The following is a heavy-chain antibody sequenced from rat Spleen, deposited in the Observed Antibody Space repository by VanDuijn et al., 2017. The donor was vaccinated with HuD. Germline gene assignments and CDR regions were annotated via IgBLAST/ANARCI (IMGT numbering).Heavy chain of an antibody. Sequence: EVQLVESGGDLVQPGRSLKLTCAASGFTFSHYGMAWVRQAPTKGLEWVATLSYDGHTTYYRDSVKGRFTISRDIAKSTLYLQMDSLRSEDTATYDCARHPQLGTFWYFDFWGPGTMVTVSS. CDR3: ARHPQLGTFWYFDF. D-gene: IGHD3-4*01. J-gene: IGHJ1*01. V-gene: IGHV5-29*01. CDR1: GFTFSHYG. CDR2: LSYDGHTT.